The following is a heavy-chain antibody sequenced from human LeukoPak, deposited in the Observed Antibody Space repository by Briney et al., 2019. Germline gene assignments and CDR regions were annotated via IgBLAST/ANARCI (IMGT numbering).Heavy chain of an antibody. V-gene: IGHV3-7*01. Sequence: GGSLRLSCVASGFPFSSYWMSWVRQAPGKGLEWVANIKQDGSEKYYVDSVKGRFTISRDNAKNSLYLQMNSLRAEDTAVYYCARDLGRFDPWGQGTLVTVSS. CDR3: ARDLGRFDP. CDR1: GFPFSSYW. CDR2: IKQDGSEK. J-gene: IGHJ5*02.